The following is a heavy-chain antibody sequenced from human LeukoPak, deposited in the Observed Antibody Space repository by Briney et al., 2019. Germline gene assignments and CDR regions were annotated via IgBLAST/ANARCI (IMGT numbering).Heavy chain of an antibody. V-gene: IGHV3-48*03. J-gene: IGHJ4*02. CDR3: ARTRLSCDC. D-gene: IGHD2/OR15-2a*01. Sequence: GGSLRLSCAASGFTFSSYEMNWVRQAPGKGLEWVSYISSSGSTIYYADSVKGRFTISRDNAKKSLFLQMNSLGDEDTAVYYCARTRLSCDCWGQGTLVTVSS. CDR1: GFTFSSYE. CDR2: ISSSGSTI.